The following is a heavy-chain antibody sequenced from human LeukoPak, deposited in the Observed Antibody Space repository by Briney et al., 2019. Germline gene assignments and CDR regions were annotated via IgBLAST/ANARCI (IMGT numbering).Heavy chain of an antibody. CDR1: GGTFSSYA. Sequence: GASVKVSCKASGGTFSSYAISWVRQAPGQGLEWMGGIIPIFGTANYAQKFQGRVTITTDESTSTAYMELSSLRSEDTAVYYCARGSADYEGAFDIWGQGTMVTVSS. D-gene: IGHD4-17*01. V-gene: IGHV1-69*05. J-gene: IGHJ3*02. CDR3: ARGSADYEGAFDI. CDR2: IIPIFGTA.